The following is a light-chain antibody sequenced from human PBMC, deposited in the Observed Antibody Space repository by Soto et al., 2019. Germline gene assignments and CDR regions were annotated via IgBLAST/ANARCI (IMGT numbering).Light chain of an antibody. CDR3: CSYTSLSTLV. Sequence: QSVLTQPASVSGSPGQSITISCTGTSSDVGGYNHVSWYQHSPGKAPKLILFAVSDRPSGVSHRFSGSKSGNTASLTISGLQAEDEADYYCCSYTSLSTLVFGGGTKVTVL. V-gene: IGLV2-14*01. CDR1: SSDVGGYNH. CDR2: AVS. J-gene: IGLJ2*01.